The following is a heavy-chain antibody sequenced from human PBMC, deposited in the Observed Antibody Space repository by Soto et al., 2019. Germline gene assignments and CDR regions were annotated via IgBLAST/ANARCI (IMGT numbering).Heavy chain of an antibody. Sequence: SETLSLTCAVYGGSLSGYYWSWIRQPPGKALEWLGEINHSGNTNYNPSLKSRVTISVDTSKNQLFLNLSSVTAADTAMYYCARHHVRGRTIAGAAEFWGQGTLVTISS. CDR3: ARHHVRGRTIAGAAEF. V-gene: IGHV4-34*01. CDR1: GGSLSGYY. J-gene: IGHJ4*02. D-gene: IGHD1-26*01. CDR2: INHSGNT.